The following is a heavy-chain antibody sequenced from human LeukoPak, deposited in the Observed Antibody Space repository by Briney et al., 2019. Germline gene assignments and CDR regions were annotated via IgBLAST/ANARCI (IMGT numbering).Heavy chain of an antibody. CDR1: GFTFSSYG. CDR2: IWYDVSNK. Sequence: GRSLRLSCAASGFTFSSYGMHWVRQAPGKGLEWVAVIWYDVSNKYYADSVKGRFTISRDNSKNKLYLQLKSMRPEAKDVYYCERAGGFRRELHLDYWGQGTLVTVSS. J-gene: IGHJ4*02. D-gene: IGHD1-26*01. CDR3: ERAGGFRRELHLDY. V-gene: IGHV3-33*01.